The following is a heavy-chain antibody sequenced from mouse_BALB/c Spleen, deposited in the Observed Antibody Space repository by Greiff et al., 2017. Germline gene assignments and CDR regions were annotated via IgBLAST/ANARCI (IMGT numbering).Heavy chain of an antibody. CDR2: ISSGGST. V-gene: IGHV5-6-5*01. J-gene: IGHJ3*01. CDR3: ARDGSSPFAY. D-gene: IGHD1-1*01. Sequence: EVQVVESGGGLVKPGGSLKLSCAASGFTFSSYAMSWVRQTPEKRLEWVASISSGGSTYYPDSVKGRFTISRDNARNILYLQMSSLRSEDTAMYYCARDGSSPFAYWGQGTLVTVSA. CDR1: GFTFSSYA.